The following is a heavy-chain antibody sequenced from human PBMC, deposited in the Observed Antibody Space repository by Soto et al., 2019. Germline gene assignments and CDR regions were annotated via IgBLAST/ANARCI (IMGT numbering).Heavy chain of an antibody. CDR1: GFTFSGNY. CDR3: ARGHNLGDY. CDR2: ISGDTNYI. D-gene: IGHD1-20*01. V-gene: IGHV3-21*01. J-gene: IGHJ4*02. Sequence: EVQLVESGGGLVKPGGSLRLSCAASGFTFSGNYMNWVLQAPGKGLAWVSSISGDTNYIDYADSVKGRFTISRDNAKNSLYLQINSLRAEDTAVYYCARGHNLGDYWGQGTLVTVSS.